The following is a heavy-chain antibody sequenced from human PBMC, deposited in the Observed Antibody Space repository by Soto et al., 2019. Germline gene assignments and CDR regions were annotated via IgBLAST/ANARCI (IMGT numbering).Heavy chain of an antibody. CDR1: GPSIIHSSYF. J-gene: IGHJ3*02. D-gene: IGHD4-17*01. CDR2: IYYSGST. Sequence: SVTLRVTWTASGPSIIHSSYFWRRFRQPPGKGLEWIGSIYYSGSTHYNPSLKSRVTISVDTSKNQFSLKLSSVTAADTAVYYCAPPYAYGAPCAFDTLGQGPMVT. V-gene: IGHV4-39*01. CDR3: APPYAYGAPCAFDT.